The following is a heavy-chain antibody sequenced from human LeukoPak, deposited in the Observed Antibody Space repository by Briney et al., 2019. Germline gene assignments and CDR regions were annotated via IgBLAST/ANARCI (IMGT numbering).Heavy chain of an antibody. D-gene: IGHD3-10*01. CDR1: GGSISSYY. CDR3: ARESTGGSGSLVNWFDP. CDR2: IYTSGST. V-gene: IGHV4-4*07. Sequence: SETLSLTCTVSGGSISSYYWSWIRQPAGKGLEWIGRIYTSGSTNYNPSLKSRVTMSVDTSKNQFSLKLSSVTAADTAVYYCARESTGGSGSLVNWFDPWGQGTLVTVSS. J-gene: IGHJ5*02.